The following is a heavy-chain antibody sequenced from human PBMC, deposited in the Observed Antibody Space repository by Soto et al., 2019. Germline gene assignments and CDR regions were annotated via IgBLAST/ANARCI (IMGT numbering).Heavy chain of an antibody. CDR3: AHSLLPSYYDSSGYQYYFDY. CDR2: IYCNDDK. J-gene: IGHJ4*02. V-gene: IGHV2-5*01. CDR1: GFSLSTSGVG. D-gene: IGHD3-22*01. Sequence: SGPTLVNPTHTLTLTCTFSGFSLSTSGVGVGWIRQPPGKALEWLALIYCNDDKRYSPSLKSRLTITKDTSKNQVVLTMTNMDPVDTATYYCAHSLLPSYYDSSGYQYYFDYWGQGTLVTVSS.